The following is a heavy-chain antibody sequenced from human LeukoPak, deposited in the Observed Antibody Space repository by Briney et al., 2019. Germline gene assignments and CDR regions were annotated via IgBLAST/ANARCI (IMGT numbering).Heavy chain of an antibody. J-gene: IGHJ4*02. D-gene: IGHD5-18*01. CDR1: GFTFSIYS. Sequence: GGSLRLSCAASGFTFSIYSMNWVRQAPGKGLEWVSSISSSSSYIYYADSVKGRFTISRDNAKNSLYLQMNSLRVEDTAVYYCVRGWGYAKVDYWGQGTLVTVSS. CDR2: ISSSSSYI. V-gene: IGHV3-21*01. CDR3: VRGWGYAKVDY.